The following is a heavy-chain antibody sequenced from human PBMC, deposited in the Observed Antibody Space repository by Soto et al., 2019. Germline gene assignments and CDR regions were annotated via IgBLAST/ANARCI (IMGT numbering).Heavy chain of an antibody. Sequence: QITLKESGPTLVKPTQTLTLTCTFSAFSLSTGGVGVGWIRQPPGKALEWLALIYWDDDKRYSPSLRSSLTITKDTSKNQVVLTMPNMDPVDTATYYCIQSRCGGDCLQSYASYYYYGMDVWGQGTTVTVSS. CDR2: IYWDDDK. CDR1: AFSLSTGGVG. D-gene: IGHD2-21*02. J-gene: IGHJ6*02. V-gene: IGHV2-5*02. CDR3: IQSRCGGDCLQSYASYYYYGMDV.